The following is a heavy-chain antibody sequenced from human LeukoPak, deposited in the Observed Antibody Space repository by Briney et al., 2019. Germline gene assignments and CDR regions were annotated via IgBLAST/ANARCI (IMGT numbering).Heavy chain of an antibody. CDR3: ATHRGYSYGTAEDFDY. J-gene: IGHJ4*02. D-gene: IGHD5-18*01. CDR2: IKQDGSEK. CDR1: GFTFSHYW. Sequence: GGSLRLSCAASGFTFSHYWMSWVRQAPGKGLEWVANIKQDGSEKYYVDSVKGRFTISRDNAKNSLYLQMNSLRTEDTALYYCATHRGYSYGTAEDFDYWGQGTLVTVSS. V-gene: IGHV3-7*01.